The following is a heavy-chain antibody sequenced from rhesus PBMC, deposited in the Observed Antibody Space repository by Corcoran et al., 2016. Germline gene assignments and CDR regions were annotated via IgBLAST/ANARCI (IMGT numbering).Heavy chain of an antibody. Sequence: QVQLQESGPGLVKPSETLSLTCTVSGASISSNWWSWIRQPPGKGLEWIGEINGNCGSTNYNPSLKSRVTISKDASKNQFSLKLSSVTAADTAMYYCARDLSTYYYFDYWGQGVLVTVSS. J-gene: IGHJ4*01. CDR2: INGNCGST. CDR1: GASISSNW. V-gene: IGHV4-80*01. D-gene: IGHD2-27*01. CDR3: ARDLSTYYYFDY.